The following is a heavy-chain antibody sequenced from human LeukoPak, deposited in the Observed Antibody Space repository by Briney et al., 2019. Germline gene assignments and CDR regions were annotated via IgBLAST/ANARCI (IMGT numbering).Heavy chain of an antibody. CDR1: GFTFSSYA. J-gene: IGHJ4*02. V-gene: IGHV3-23*01. D-gene: IGHD4-17*01. Sequence: QSGGSLRLSCAASGFTFSSYAMSWVRQAPGKGLEWVSAISGSGGSTYYADSVKGRFTISRDNAKNSLYLQMNSLRAEDTAVYYCARAAYTVTTIDYWGQGTLVTVSS. CDR2: ISGSGGST. CDR3: ARAAYTVTTIDY.